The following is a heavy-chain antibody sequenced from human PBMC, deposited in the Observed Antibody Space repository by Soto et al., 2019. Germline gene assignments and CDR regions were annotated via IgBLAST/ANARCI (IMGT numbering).Heavy chain of an antibody. V-gene: IGHV5-10-1*01. CDR1: GYSFTSYW. D-gene: IGHD3-16*01. J-gene: IGHJ4*02. CDR2: IDPSDSYT. CDR3: ARDTSHGVTIGGLDS. Sequence: GESLKISCKGSGYSFTSYWISWVRQMPGKGLEWMGRIDPSDSYTNYSPSFQGHVTISADKSISTAYLELTDLRDDDTAVYYCARDTSHGVTIGGLDSWGQGTLVTVSS.